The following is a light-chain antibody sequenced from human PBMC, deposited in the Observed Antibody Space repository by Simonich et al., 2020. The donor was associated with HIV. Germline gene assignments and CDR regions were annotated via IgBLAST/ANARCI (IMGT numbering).Light chain of an antibody. V-gene: IGKV1-33*01. Sequence: DIQMPQSPSSLSASVGDRATITCRASQGIDSWLAWYQQKPEKAPKSLIYDASNLKTGVPSSFSGSGSGTDFSFTISSLQPEDVATYYCQQHDNLYTFGQGTKLEIK. CDR2: DAS. CDR1: QGIDSW. J-gene: IGKJ2*01. CDR3: QQHDNLYT.